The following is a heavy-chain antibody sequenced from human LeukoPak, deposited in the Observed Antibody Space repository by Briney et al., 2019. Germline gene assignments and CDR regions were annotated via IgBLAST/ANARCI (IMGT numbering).Heavy chain of an antibody. J-gene: IGHJ4*02. Sequence: ASVKVSCKASGYTFTSYDINWVRQATGQGLEWMGWMNPNSGNTGYAQKFQGRVTMTRNTSISTAYMELSSLRSEDTAVYYCARDSSGWHPFDYWGQGTLVTVSS. CDR1: GYTFTSYD. V-gene: IGHV1-8*01. CDR2: MNPNSGNT. D-gene: IGHD6-19*01. CDR3: ARDSSGWHPFDY.